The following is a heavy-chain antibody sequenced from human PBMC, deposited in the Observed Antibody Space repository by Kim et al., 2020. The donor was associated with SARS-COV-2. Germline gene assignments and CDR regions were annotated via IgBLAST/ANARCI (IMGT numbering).Heavy chain of an antibody. Sequence: DYAAPVKGRFTISRDESKNTLYLQMNSLKTEDTAVYYCTTTSTTAMATNYWGQGTLVTVSS. D-gene: IGHD5-18*01. J-gene: IGHJ4*02. CDR3: TTTSTTAMATNY. V-gene: IGHV3-15*01.